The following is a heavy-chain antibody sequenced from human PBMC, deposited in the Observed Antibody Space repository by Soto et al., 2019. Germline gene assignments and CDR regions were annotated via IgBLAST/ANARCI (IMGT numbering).Heavy chain of an antibody. CDR1: GFTFSSYS. D-gene: IGHD6-6*01. V-gene: IGHV3-21*01. J-gene: IGHJ4*02. Sequence: PGGSLRLSCAASGFTFSSYSMNWVLQAPGKGLEWVSSISSSSSYIYYADSVKGRFTISRDNAKNSLYLQMNSLRAEDTAVYYCARVLAARSDLDYWGQGTLVTVSS. CDR2: ISSSSSYI. CDR3: ARVLAARSDLDY.